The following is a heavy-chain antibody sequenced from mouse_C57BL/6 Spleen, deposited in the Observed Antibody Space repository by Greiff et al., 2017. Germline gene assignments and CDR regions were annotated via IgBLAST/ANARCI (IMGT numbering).Heavy chain of an antibody. CDR2: IDPETGGT. D-gene: IGHD1-1*01. V-gene: IGHV1-15*01. CDR3: TRFSYCSSSPFDY. CDR1: GYTFTDYE. Sequence: VKLMEYGAELVRPGASVTLSCKASGYTFTDYEMHWVKQTPVHGLEWIGAIDPETGGTAYNQKFKGKAILTADKSSSTAYMELRSLTSEYSAVYYSTRFSYCSSSPFDYWGQGTTLTVSS. J-gene: IGHJ2*01.